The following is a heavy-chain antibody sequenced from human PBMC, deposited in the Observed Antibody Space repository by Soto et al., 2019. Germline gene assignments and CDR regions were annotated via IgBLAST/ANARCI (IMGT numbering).Heavy chain of an antibody. CDR3: ARVDSSMFEGGEWFDP. D-gene: IGHD3-10*02. J-gene: IGHJ5*02. CDR2: FIPIFGTT. V-gene: IGHV1-69*12. CDR1: GGTFNRQA. Sequence: QVVQSGAEVKKPGSSVKVSCKASGGTFNRQAFSWVRQAPGQGLEWMGGFIPIFGTTDYSQKFQGRVTSTADEATSTAYRELSSLTSDDTAVYYCARVDSSMFEGGEWFDPWGQGTLVTVSS.